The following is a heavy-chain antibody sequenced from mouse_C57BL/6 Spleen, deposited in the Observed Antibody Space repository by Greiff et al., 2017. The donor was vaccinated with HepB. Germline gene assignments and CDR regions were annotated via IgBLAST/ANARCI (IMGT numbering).Heavy chain of an antibody. CDR3: ARGCYYDGSRGAMDY. CDR2: IYPGSGST. CDR1: GYTFTSYW. Sequence: QVQLQQPGAELVKPGASVKMSCKASGYTFTSYWITWVKQRPGQGLEWIGDIYPGSGSTNYNEKFKSKATLTVDTSSSTAYMQLSSLTSEDSAVDYCARGCYYDGSRGAMDYWGQGTSVTVSS. D-gene: IGHD1-1*01. J-gene: IGHJ4*01. V-gene: IGHV1-55*01.